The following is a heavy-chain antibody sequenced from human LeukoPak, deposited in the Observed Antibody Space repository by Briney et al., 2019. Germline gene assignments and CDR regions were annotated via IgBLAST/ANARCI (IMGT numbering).Heavy chain of an antibody. CDR3: ARVGGIAARNFNWFDP. V-gene: IGHV4-34*01. J-gene: IGHJ5*02. CDR2: INHSGST. D-gene: IGHD6-6*01. Sequence: GSLRLSCAASGFTFSGYYWSWIRQPPGKGLEWIGEINHSGSTNYNPSLKSRVTISVDTSKNQFSLKLSSVTAADTAVYYCARVGGIAARNFNWFDPWGQGTLVTVSS. CDR1: GFTFSGYY.